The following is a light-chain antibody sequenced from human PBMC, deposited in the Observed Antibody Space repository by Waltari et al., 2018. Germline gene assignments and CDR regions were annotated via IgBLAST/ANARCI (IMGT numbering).Light chain of an antibody. CDR3: QQSYSTPRT. CDR1: QSISSS. Sequence: DIQMTQSPSSLSASVGDRVTITCRANQSISSSLNWYHQKPGKAPKLLIYAASSLQSGVPSRFSGSVSGTDFTLTISSLQPEDFATYYCQQSYSTPRTFGQGTKVEIK. CDR2: AAS. V-gene: IGKV1-39*01. J-gene: IGKJ1*01.